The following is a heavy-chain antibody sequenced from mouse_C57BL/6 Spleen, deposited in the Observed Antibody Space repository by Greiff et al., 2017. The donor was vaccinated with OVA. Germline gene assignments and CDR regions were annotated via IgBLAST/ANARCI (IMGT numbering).Heavy chain of an antibody. J-gene: IGHJ1*03. CDR3: ASYYGSSYWYFDV. V-gene: IGHV1-7*01. CDR2: INPSGGFT. Sequence: QVQLKESGAELAKPGASVKLSCKASGYTFTSYWMHWVKQRPGQGLEWFGYINPSGGFTKYNQKFKDKATLTADKSSSTAYMQLSSLTYEDSAVYYCASYYGSSYWYFDVWGTGTTVTVSS. D-gene: IGHD1-1*01. CDR1: GYTFTSYW.